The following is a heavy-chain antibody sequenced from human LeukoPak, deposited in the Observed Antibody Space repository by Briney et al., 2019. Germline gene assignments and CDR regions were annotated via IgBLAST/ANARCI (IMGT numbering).Heavy chain of an antibody. D-gene: IGHD5-24*01. CDR2: INPNSGGT. Sequence: ASVKVSCTASGYTFTGYYMHWVRQAPGQGLEWMGWINPNSGGTNYAQKFQGWVTMTRDTSISTAYMELSRLRSDDTAVYYCAKEMATNLGYYYYGMDVWGQGTTVTVSS. CDR1: GYTFTGYY. V-gene: IGHV1-2*04. CDR3: AKEMATNLGYYYYGMDV. J-gene: IGHJ6*02.